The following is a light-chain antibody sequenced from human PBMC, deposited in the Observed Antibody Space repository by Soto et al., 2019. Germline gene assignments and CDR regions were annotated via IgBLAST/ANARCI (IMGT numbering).Light chain of an antibody. CDR2: DAS. CDR1: QSLNDW. Sequence: DIQVTQSPSTLAASVGDRVTITCRASQSLNDWLAWYQQKPGKAPKLLIYDASSLHSGVPSRFSASGSGTEFALTISSLQPEDFATYYCQHYNSYSEAFGQGTKVELK. J-gene: IGKJ1*01. V-gene: IGKV1-5*01. CDR3: QHYNSYSEA.